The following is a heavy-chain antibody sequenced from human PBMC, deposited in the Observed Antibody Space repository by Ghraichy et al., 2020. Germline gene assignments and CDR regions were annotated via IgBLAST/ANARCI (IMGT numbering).Heavy chain of an antibody. J-gene: IGHJ4*02. CDR1: GFTFSSYA. CDR2: ISYDGSNK. Sequence: GGSLRLSCAASGFTFSSYAMHWVRQAPGKGLEWVAVISYDGSNKYYADSVKGRFTISRDNSKNTLYLQMNSLRAEDTAVYYCARSYGDLNPFDYWGQGTLVTVSS. V-gene: IGHV3-30*04. CDR3: ARSYGDLNPFDY. D-gene: IGHD4-17*01.